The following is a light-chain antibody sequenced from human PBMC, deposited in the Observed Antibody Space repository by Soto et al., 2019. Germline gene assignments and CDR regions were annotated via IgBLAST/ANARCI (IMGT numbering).Light chain of an antibody. V-gene: IGKV3-11*01. J-gene: IGKJ4*01. CDR2: DAS. Sequence: IVLTQAPGTLSFSPGERATLSCRAIQSVSSSYLAWYQQKPGQAPRLLIYDASNRATGIPARFSGSGSGTDFTLTISSLEPEDFAVYYCQQRSNWPPTFGGGTKVDIK. CDR1: QSVSSSY. CDR3: QQRSNWPPT.